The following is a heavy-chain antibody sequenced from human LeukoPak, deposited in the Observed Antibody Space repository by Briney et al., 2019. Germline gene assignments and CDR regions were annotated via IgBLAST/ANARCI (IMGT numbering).Heavy chain of an antibody. V-gene: IGHV3-9*01. CDR1: GFTFDDYA. CDR2: ISWNSGSI. J-gene: IGHJ3*02. D-gene: IGHD3-10*01. CDR3: ARDRDYGSGSYPLDAFDI. Sequence: SGGSLRLSWAAAGFTFDDYAMHWVRQAPGEGLGWVSGISWNSGSIGYADSVKGRFTISRDNAKNSLYLQMNSLRAEDTALYYCARDRDYGSGSYPLDAFDIWGQGTMVTVSS.